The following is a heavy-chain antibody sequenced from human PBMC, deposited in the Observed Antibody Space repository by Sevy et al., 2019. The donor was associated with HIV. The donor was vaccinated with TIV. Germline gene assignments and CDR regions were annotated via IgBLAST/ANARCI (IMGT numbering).Heavy chain of an antibody. CDR3: ARDSNWAFDY. CDR2: ASGSDSIT. V-gene: IGHV3-48*02. J-gene: IGHJ4*02. CDR1: GFTFSGYS. Sequence: GGSLRLSCAASGFTFSGYSLNWVRQAPGKGLEWVSFASGSDSITYNADSVKGRFNISRDNAKNSLYLQMNSLRDEDTAVYYCARDSNWAFDYWGQGTLVTVSS. D-gene: IGHD7-27*01.